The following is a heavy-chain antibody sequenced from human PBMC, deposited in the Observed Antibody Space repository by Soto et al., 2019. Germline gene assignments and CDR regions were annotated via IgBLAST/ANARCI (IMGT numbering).Heavy chain of an antibody. J-gene: IGHJ6*02. CDR3: ASSLYSSSWYAHYYYYYGMDV. V-gene: IGHV3-21*01. CDR2: ISSSSSYI. CDR1: GFTFSSYS. D-gene: IGHD6-13*01. Sequence: KPGGSLRLSCAASGFTFSSYSMNWVRQAPGKGLEWVSSISSSSSYIYYADSVKGRFTISRDNAKNSLYLQMNSLRAEDTAVYYCASSLYSSSWYAHYYYYYGMDVWGQGTTVTVSS.